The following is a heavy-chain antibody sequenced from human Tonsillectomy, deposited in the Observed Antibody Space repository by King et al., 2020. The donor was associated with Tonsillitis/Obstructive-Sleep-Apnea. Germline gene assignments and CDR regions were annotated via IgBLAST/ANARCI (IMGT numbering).Heavy chain of an antibody. D-gene: IGHD2-2*01. CDR3: ARDRSAAAATALDY. J-gene: IGHJ4*02. Sequence: VQLVESGGGVVQPGRSLRLSCAASGFTFNSYAMHWVRQAPGKGLEWVAIIFYDGTKKYYADSVEGRFTISRDSSKNTLYLQMSSLRAEDTAVYYCARDRSAAAATALDYWGQGTLVTVSS. CDR2: IFYDGTKK. V-gene: IGHV3-30*04. CDR1: GFTFNSYA.